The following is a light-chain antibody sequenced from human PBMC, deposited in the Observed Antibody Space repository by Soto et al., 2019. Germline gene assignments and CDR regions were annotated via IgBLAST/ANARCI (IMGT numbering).Light chain of an antibody. CDR1: ISDVGGYNY. V-gene: IGLV2-14*03. J-gene: IGLJ1*01. CDR2: DVS. Sequence: QLVLTQPASVSGSPGQSITISCTGTISDVGGYNYVSWYQQHPGKAPKLMIFDVSNRPPGVSNRFSGSKSGYTASLTISGLQAEDEADYYCSSYTSSSTYVFGTGTKLTVL. CDR3: SSYTSSSTYV.